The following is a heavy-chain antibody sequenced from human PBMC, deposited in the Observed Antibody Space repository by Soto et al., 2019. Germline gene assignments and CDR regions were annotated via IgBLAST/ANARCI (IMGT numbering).Heavy chain of an antibody. CDR2: IYYSGST. V-gene: IGHV4-39*01. D-gene: IGHD3-3*01. CDR1: GGSISSSSYY. Sequence: SETLSLTCTVSGGSISSSSYYWGWIRQPPGKGLEWIGSIYYSGSTYYNPSLKSRVTISVDTSKNQFSLKLSSVTAADTAVYYCARVPFLEWLLAPHNWFDPWGQGTLVTVSS. J-gene: IGHJ5*02. CDR3: ARVPFLEWLLAPHNWFDP.